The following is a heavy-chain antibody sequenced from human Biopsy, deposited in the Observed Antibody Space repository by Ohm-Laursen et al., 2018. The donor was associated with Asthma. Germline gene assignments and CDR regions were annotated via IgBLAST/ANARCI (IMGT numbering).Heavy chain of an antibody. Sequence: GSLRLSCAASGFAASRDYMFWVRQAPGKGLEWVSVIYSGGTSHTADSVRGRFTISRDYSKNTLYLQMHSLRAEGTAVYYCARGDSSNWSHYYFDYWGQGTLVTVSS. J-gene: IGHJ4*02. D-gene: IGHD3-22*01. CDR3: ARGDSSNWSHYYFDY. CDR1: GFAASRDY. CDR2: IYSGGTS. V-gene: IGHV3-53*01.